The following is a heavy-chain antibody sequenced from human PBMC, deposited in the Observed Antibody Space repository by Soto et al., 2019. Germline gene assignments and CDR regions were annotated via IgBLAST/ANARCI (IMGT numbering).Heavy chain of an antibody. CDR1: GDSISSYY. J-gene: IGHJ4*02. CDR2: IHTTDGT. V-gene: IGHV4-4*07. CDR3: ARALSSAAGLYFDF. D-gene: IGHD6-13*01. Sequence: PSETLSLTCAVSGDSISSYYWSWIRQPAGKGMEWIGRIHTTDGTNYNPSLKSRVTMSIDTSNNQFSLKLSSLTAADTAVYYCARALSSAAGLYFDFWGQGTLVTVSS.